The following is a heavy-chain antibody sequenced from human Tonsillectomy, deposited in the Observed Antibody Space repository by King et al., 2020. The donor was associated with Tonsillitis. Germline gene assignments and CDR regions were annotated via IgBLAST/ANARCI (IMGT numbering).Heavy chain of an antibody. V-gene: IGHV1-18*04. CDR2: ISAYNANT. D-gene: IGHD2-2*01. CDR3: ATESLVVPTASHY. Sequence: VQLVESGAEVKKPGASVKVSCKASGYTFNNYGFSWVRQAPGQGLEWMGWISAYNANTHYAQELQGRVTMTTDTSTSTAYMELRNLRSDDTAVYYCATESLVVPTASHYWGQGTLVTVSS. CDR1: GYTFNNYG. J-gene: IGHJ4*02.